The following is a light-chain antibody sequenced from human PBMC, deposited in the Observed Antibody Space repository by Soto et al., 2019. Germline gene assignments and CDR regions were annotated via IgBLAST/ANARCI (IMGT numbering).Light chain of an antibody. Sequence: EIVVTRCRATLSLSPGERATLSCRASQSVSSYLAWYQQKPGQAPRLLIYDASKRATGIPARFTGSGFGTDYTLTISSLEPEDFAVYYCQHRSTWRTSGQGTKVDSK. J-gene: IGKJ1*01. V-gene: IGKV3-11*01. CDR3: QHRSTWRT. CDR1: QSVSSY. CDR2: DAS.